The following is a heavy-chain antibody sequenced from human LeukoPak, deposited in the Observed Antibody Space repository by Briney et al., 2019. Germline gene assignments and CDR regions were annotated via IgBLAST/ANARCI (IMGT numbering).Heavy chain of an antibody. Sequence: LPGGSLRLSCAASGFTVSEYDMHWVRQATGKGLEWVSAIGIVGDTYYVGSVKGRFTMSRDNASNKVHLQMNSLRDGDTGFYYCLRGYHGMDVWGQGTTVIVSS. D-gene: IGHD3-16*02. J-gene: IGHJ6*02. CDR1: GFTVSEYD. CDR2: IGIVGDT. CDR3: LRGYHGMDV. V-gene: IGHV3-13*01.